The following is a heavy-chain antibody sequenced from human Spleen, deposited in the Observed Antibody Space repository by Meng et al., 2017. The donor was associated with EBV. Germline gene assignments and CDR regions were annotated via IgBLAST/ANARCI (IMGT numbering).Heavy chain of an antibody. D-gene: IGHD4/OR15-4a*01. CDR2: INTDTGDTTGVP. CDR1: GYSFTRYA. CDR3: ARGGDLTTIDFDY. J-gene: IGHJ4*02. V-gene: IGHV7-4-1*02. Sequence: QVVLVESASEVKKLGASVKVACKASGYSFTRYAMKWVRQAPGQGLEVMGWINTDTGDTTGVPTFAQGFTGRFLFYLDTSVSTAYLQINSLKDEDTAVYYCARGGDLTTIDFDYWGQGTLVTVSS.